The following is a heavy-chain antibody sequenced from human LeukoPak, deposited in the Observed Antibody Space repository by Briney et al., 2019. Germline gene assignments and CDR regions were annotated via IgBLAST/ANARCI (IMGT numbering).Heavy chain of an antibody. D-gene: IGHD1-7*01. V-gene: IGHV3-30-3*01. CDR1: GFTFSSYA. CDR2: ISYDGSNK. Sequence: PGGSLRLSCAASGFTFSSYAMHWVRQAPGKGLEWVAVISYDGSNKYYADSVKGRFTISRDNSKNTLYLQMNSLRAEDTAVYYCARDRVTGTTPFDYWGQGTLVTVSS. CDR3: ARDRVTGTTPFDY. J-gene: IGHJ4*02.